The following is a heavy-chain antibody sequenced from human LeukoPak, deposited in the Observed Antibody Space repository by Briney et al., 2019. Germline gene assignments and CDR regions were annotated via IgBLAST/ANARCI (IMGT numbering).Heavy chain of an antibody. D-gene: IGHD4-17*01. Sequence: SGGSLRLSCAASGFTFSSYWMSWVRQAPGKGLEWVAVISYDGSNKYYADSVKGRFTISRDNSKNTLYLQMNSLRAEDTAVYYCARALRTHFDYWGQGTPVTVSS. CDR2: ISYDGSNK. J-gene: IGHJ4*02. CDR1: GFTFSSYW. CDR3: ARALRTHFDY. V-gene: IGHV3-30-3*01.